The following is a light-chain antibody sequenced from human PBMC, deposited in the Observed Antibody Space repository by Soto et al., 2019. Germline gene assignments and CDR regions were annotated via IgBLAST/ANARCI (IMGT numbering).Light chain of an antibody. CDR1: TSNIGSNA. Sequence: QSVLTQPPSASGTPGQRGTISWSGSTSNIGSNAVDWYQQHPGTAPKVLIYSNNQRPSGVPDRIFGSRSGTSASLAITGLQSEDEADYYCATWDDSLKGWVFGGGTKLTVL. V-gene: IGLV1-44*01. CDR3: ATWDDSLKGWV. J-gene: IGLJ3*02. CDR2: SNN.